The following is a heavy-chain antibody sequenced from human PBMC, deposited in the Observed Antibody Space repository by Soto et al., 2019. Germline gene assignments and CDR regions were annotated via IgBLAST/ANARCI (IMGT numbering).Heavy chain of an antibody. D-gene: IGHD1-26*01. J-gene: IGHJ4*02. CDR1: GGSISSYY. V-gene: IGHV4-59*08. CDR2: IYYRGST. Sequence: QLQLQESGPGLVKPSETLSLTCTVSGGSISSYYWTWIRQPPGKGLAWIGYIYYRGSTNDTPSLKSRVTISVDTSKNLFSLKLSSVTAADTAGYYCARRYGGSLDDWGQGTLVTVSS. CDR3: ARRYGGSLDD.